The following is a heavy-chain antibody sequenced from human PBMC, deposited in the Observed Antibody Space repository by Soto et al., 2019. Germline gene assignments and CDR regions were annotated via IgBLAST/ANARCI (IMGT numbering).Heavy chain of an antibody. CDR2: IYYSGST. J-gene: IGHJ4*02. V-gene: IGHV4-31*03. D-gene: IGHD4-17*01. CDR3: ARSLRLDFPHSYYFDY. CDR1: GGSISSGGYY. Sequence: SETLSLTCTVSGGSISSGGYYWSWIRQHPGKGLEWIGYIYYSGSTYYNPSLKSRVTISVDTSKNQFSLKLSSVTAADTAVYYCARSLRLDFPHSYYFDYWGQGTLVTVSS.